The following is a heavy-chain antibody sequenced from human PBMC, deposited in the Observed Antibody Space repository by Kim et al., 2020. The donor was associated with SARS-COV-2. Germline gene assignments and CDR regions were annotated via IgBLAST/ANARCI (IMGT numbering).Heavy chain of an antibody. V-gene: IGHV4-34*01. J-gene: IGHJ4*02. D-gene: IGHD3-16*01. Sequence: TNSDPILKSRVTLSVDTSKNQFSLKLSSVTAADTAVYYGARGSFGGVVDYWGQGTLVTVSS. CDR3: ARGSFGGVVDY. CDR2: T.